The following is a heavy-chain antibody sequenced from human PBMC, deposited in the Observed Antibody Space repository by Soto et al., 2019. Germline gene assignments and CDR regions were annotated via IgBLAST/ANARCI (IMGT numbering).Heavy chain of an antibody. CDR2: INPSGGST. CDR1: GYTFTSYY. J-gene: IGHJ6*02. D-gene: IGHD4-17*01. CDR3: ARDTGTGDYPLYYYGMDV. V-gene: IGHV1-46*01. Sequence: ASVKVSCKASGYTFTSYYMHWVRQAPGQGLEWMGIINPSGGSTSYAQKFQGRVTMTRDTSTSTVYMELSSLRSEDTAVYYCARDTGTGDYPLYYYGMDVWGQGTTVTV.